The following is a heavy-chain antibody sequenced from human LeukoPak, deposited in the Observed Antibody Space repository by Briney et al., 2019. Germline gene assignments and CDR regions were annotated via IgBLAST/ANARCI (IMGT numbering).Heavy chain of an antibody. D-gene: IGHD3-10*01. CDR3: ARDRGSGTYPDY. V-gene: IGHV4-34*01. CDR1: GGSFSGYY. Sequence: SETLSLTCAVYGGSFSGYYWSWIRQPPGKGLEWIGEINHSGSTNYNPSLKSRVTISVDTSKNQFSLKLSSVTAADTAVYYCARDRGSGTYPDYWGQGTLVTVSS. CDR2: INHSGST. J-gene: IGHJ4*02.